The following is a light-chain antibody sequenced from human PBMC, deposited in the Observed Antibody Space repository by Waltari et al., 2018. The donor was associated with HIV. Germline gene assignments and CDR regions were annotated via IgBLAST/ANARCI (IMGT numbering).Light chain of an antibody. CDR2: YGS. Sequence: SYVLTQPPSVSVALGETARITCGGNHIGIKSVHWYQQKPGPVPLLVIYYGSDRPPGIPERISGSKSVHTATLTISRVEAGDEADYYCQVWDTGSDQVVFGVRTKLTVL. V-gene: IGLV3-21*04. CDR1: HIGIKS. CDR3: QVWDTGSDQVV. J-gene: IGLJ2*01.